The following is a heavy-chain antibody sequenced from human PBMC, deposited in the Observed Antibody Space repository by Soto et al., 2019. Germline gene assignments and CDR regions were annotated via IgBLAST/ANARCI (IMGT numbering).Heavy chain of an antibody. CDR3: ARDSGNVDTAMASGWFDP. CDR1: GFTFSSYG. V-gene: IGHV3-33*01. CDR2: IWYDGSNK. J-gene: IGHJ5*02. D-gene: IGHD5-18*01. Sequence: ESGGGVVQPGRSLRLSCAASGFTFSSYGMHWVRQAPGKGLEWVAVIWYDGSNKYYADSVKGRFTISRDNSKNTLYLQMNSLRAEDTAVYYCARDSGNVDTAMASGWFDPWGQGTLVTVSS.